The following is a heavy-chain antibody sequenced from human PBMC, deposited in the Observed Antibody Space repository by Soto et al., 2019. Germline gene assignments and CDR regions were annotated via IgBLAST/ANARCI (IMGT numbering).Heavy chain of an antibody. CDR2: IIAGGVST. CDR3: AKPNLYCSSTSCYDY. V-gene: IGHV3-23*01. CDR1: AFTFSSYA. J-gene: IGHJ4*02. D-gene: IGHD2-2*01. Sequence: GRCRRLSCAPSAFTFSSYAMSCVRQAPGKGLFWVSAIIAGGVSTYYADSVKGRFTISRDNYKNRLYLQMNSLRAEDTAVYYCAKPNLYCSSTSCYDYWGQGTLVTVSS.